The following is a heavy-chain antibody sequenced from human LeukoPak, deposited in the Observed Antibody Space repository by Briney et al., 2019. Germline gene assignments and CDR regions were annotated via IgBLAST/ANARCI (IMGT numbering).Heavy chain of an antibody. CDR2: ISGSGSST. J-gene: IGHJ4*02. D-gene: IGHD6-13*01. V-gene: IGHV3-23*01. Sequence: TGGSLRLSCAASGFTFSSYVMSWVRQAPGKGLEWVSAISGSGSSTYYADSVQGRFTVSRDNSKNTLYLQMNSPRAEDTAVYYCAKDGSSSWSPLNFDYWGRGTLVTVSS. CDR1: GFTFSSYV. CDR3: AKDGSSSWSPLNFDY.